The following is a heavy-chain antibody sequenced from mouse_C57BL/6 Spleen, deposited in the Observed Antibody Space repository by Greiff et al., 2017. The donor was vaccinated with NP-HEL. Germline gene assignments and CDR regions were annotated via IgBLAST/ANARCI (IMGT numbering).Heavy chain of an antibody. J-gene: IGHJ4*01. CDR2: IYPGSGNT. D-gene: IGHD2-4*01. V-gene: IGHV1-76*01. CDR3: ARCDYDYDYAMDY. Sequence: QVQLQQSGAELVRPGASVKLSCKASGYTFTDYYINWVKQRPGQGLEWIARIYPGSGNTYYNEKFKGKATLTAEKSSSTAYMQLSSLTSEDSAVYFCARCDYDYDYAMDYWGQGTSVTVSS. CDR1: GYTFTDYY.